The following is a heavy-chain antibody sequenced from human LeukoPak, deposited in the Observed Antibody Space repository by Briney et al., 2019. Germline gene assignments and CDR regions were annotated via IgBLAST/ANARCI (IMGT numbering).Heavy chain of an antibody. CDR3: ARDSRDCSSTSCYYYYYMDV. CDR1: GYTFTGYY. J-gene: IGHJ6*03. Sequence: ASVKVSCKASGYTFTGYYMHWVRQAPGQGLEWMGWINPNSGGTNYAQKFQGRATITTDESTGTAYMELSSLRSEDTAVYYCARDSRDCSSTSCYYYYYMDVWGKGTTVTVSS. D-gene: IGHD2-2*01. V-gene: IGHV1-2*02. CDR2: INPNSGGT.